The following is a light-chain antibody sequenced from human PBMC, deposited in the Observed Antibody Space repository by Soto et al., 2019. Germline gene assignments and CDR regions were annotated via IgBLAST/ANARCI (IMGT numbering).Light chain of an antibody. CDR1: SGHITHA. CDR2: FNTDGSH. Sequence: QAVVTQMSSASASPGASVKLTCTLSSGHITHAIAWHQLQPEKGPRYLMKFNTDGSHSKGDGIPDRFSVSTSGAEYYLTISSLQSEDEADYYCQTWGTGIWVFGGGTKLTVL. CDR3: QTWGTGIWV. V-gene: IGLV4-69*01. J-gene: IGLJ3*02.